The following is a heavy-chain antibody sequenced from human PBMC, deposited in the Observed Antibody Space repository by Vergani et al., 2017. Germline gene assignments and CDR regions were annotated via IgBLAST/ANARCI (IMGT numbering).Heavy chain of an antibody. D-gene: IGHD5-18*01. CDR3: ARERHSGYSYGYYFDY. CDR2: IIPIFGTA. Sequence: QVQLVQSGAEVKKPGSSVKVSCKASGGTFSSYAISWVRQAPGQGLEWMGGIIPIFGTANYAQKFQGRVTITADESTSTAYMELSSLRAEDTAVYYCARERHSGYSYGYYFDYWGQGTLVTVSS. J-gene: IGHJ4*02. V-gene: IGHV1-69*01. CDR1: GGTFSSYA.